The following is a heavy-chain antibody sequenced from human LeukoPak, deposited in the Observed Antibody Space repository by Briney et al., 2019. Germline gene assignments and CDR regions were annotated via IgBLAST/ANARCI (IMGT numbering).Heavy chain of an antibody. CDR2: IYSDGTT. J-gene: IGHJ4*02. V-gene: IGHV4-4*07. CDR1: GGSIKNDF. D-gene: IGHD2/OR15-2a*01. Sequence: SETLSLTCTVSGGSIKNDFWTWIRPPAGKGREWMGRIYSDGTTTNYNPSLKSRVTMSVDTSKNQFSLKLTSVTAADTAMYFCARNFRGGSTYLDSWGQGTLVTVS. CDR3: ARNFRGGSTYLDS.